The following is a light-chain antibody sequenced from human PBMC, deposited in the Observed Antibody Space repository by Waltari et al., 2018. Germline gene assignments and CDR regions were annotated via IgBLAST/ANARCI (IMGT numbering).Light chain of an antibody. CDR1: ALPKKD. Sequence: SYELTQPPSVSVSPGQTARLTCSGDALPKKDAYWYQQKSGQAPVLVIYEDSNRPSGVPERVSGSRSGTMATLTISVAHVEDEADYYCYSTDSSGNLVVFGGGTKLTVL. CDR2: EDS. CDR3: YSTDSSGNLVV. J-gene: IGLJ2*01. V-gene: IGLV3-10*01.